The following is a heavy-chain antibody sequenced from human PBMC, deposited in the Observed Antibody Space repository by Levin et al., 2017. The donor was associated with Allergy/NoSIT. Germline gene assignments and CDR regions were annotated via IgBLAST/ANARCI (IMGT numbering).Heavy chain of an antibody. D-gene: IGHD3-9*01. Sequence: SQTLSLTCAVYGGSFGGYSWSWIRQPPGRGLEWIGEINHSGGTNYNPSLKSRVTISVDTSNNQFSLNLSSVTAADTAVFYCARGAVGLRYFDWLPELDYWGQGTLVTVSS. CDR2: INHSGGT. CDR3: ARGAVGLRYFDWLPELDY. CDR1: GGSFGGYS. V-gene: IGHV4-34*01. J-gene: IGHJ4*02.